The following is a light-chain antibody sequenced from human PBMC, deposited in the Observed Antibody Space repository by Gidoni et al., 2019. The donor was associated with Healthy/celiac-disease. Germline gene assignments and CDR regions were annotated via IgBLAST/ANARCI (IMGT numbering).Light chain of an antibody. CDR1: QSISSY. J-gene: IGKJ4*01. CDR2: AAS. V-gene: IGKV1-39*01. CDR3: QQCSSTPLT. Sequence: IQMTQSPSSLSASVGDRVTITCRASQSISSYLHWFQQKPGKAPKLLIYAASSLQSGVPSRFSCSGSGTDFTLTISSLQPEDFATYYCQQCSSTPLTFXGXTKVEIK.